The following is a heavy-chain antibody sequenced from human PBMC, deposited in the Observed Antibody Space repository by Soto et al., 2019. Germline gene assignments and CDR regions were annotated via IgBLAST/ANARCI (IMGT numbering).Heavy chain of an antibody. CDR2: IIPIFGTA. Sequence: SVKVSCKASGGTFSSYAISWVRQAPGQGLEWMGGIIPIFGTANYAQKFQGRVTITADESTSTAYMELSSLRSEDTAVYYCARGKDYYGSGRIYYYYYYGMDVWGQGTTVTVSS. CDR1: GGTFSSYA. D-gene: IGHD3-10*01. CDR3: ARGKDYYGSGRIYYYYYYGMDV. V-gene: IGHV1-69*13. J-gene: IGHJ6*02.